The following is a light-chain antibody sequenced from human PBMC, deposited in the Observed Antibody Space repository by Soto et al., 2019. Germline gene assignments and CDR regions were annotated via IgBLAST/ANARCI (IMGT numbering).Light chain of an antibody. V-gene: IGLV3-21*04. CDR1: NIGTKA. Sequence: SSELTQSPSMSVAPGKTAIITCGGDNIGTKAVHWYQQRPGRAPIVVISYDDDRPSGIPERFSGSNSGNTATLTISGVEAGDEADYYCQVWNSDNDHWVFGGGTKLTVL. CDR2: YDD. J-gene: IGLJ3*02. CDR3: QVWNSDNDHWV.